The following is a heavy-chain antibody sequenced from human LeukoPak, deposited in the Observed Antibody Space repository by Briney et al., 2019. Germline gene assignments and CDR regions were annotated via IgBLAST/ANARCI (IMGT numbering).Heavy chain of an antibody. CDR2: ISYDGSNK. J-gene: IGHJ6*02. Sequence: GRSLRLSCAASGFTFSSYPMHWVRQAPGKGLEWVAVISYDGSNKYYADSVKGRFTISRDNSKNTLYLQMNSLRAEDTAVYYCARDVLTGSSWLPLYYYYYYGMDVWGQGTTVTVSS. CDR3: ARDVLTGSSWLPLYYYYYYGMDV. D-gene: IGHD6-13*01. V-gene: IGHV3-30-3*01. CDR1: GFTFSSYP.